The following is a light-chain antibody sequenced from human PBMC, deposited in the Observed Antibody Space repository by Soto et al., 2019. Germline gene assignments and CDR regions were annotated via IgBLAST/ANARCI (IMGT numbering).Light chain of an antibody. J-gene: IGKJ1*01. Sequence: EIVMTQSPATLSVSPGERATLSCRASQYVGPNVDWYQQIPGQAPRLLIYGATTRVTGIAARFSGSGSGTDVTLTISSLQSEDSAVYYCQHGRAFGPGAKVEI. V-gene: IGKV3-15*01. CDR1: QYVGPN. CDR2: GAT. CDR3: QHGRA.